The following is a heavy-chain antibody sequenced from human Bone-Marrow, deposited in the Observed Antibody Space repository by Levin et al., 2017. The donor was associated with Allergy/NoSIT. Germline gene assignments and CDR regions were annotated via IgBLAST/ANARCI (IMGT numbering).Heavy chain of an antibody. CDR1: GFSLSNARMG. CDR2: IFSNDEK. V-gene: IGHV2-26*01. Sequence: SGPTLVKPTETLTLTCTVSGFSLSNARMGVSWIRQPPGKALEWLAHIFSNDEKSYSTSLKSRLTISKDTSKSQVVLTMTNMDPVDTATYYCARNRIAAAGLFDYYYYGMDVWGQGTTVTVSS. D-gene: IGHD6-13*01. CDR3: ARNRIAAAGLFDYYYYGMDV. J-gene: IGHJ6*02.